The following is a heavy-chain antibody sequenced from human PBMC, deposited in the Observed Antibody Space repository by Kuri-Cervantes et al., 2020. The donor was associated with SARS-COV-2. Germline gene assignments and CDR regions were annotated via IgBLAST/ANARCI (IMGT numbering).Heavy chain of an antibody. CDR2: ISSSGSTI. D-gene: IGHD6-13*01. CDR1: GFTFSSYA. CDR3: ARDRYSSSWYFVSAFDI. V-gene: IGHV3-48*03. J-gene: IGHJ3*02. Sequence: GESLKISCAASGFTFSSYAMNWVRQAPGKGPEWVSYISSSGSTIYYADSVKGRFTISRDNATNSLYLQMNSLRAEDTAVYYCARDRYSSSWYFVSAFDIWGQGTMVT.